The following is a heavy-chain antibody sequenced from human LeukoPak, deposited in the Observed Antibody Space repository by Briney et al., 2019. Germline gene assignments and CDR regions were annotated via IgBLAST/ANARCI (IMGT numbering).Heavy chain of an antibody. CDR2: INPSGGST. CDR3: ALLRTYYFDY. CDR1: GYTFTSYY. Sequence: ASVKVSCKASGYTFTSYYMHWVRRAPGQGLEWMGIINPSGGSTNYAQKFQGRVTMTRDTSTSTVYMELSSLRSEDTAVYYCALLRTYYFDYWGQGTLVTVPS. J-gene: IGHJ4*02. V-gene: IGHV1-46*01. D-gene: IGHD4-17*01.